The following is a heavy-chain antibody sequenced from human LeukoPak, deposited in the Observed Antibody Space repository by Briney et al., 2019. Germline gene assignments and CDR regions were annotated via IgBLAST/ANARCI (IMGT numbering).Heavy chain of an antibody. J-gene: IGHJ5*02. V-gene: IGHV5-51*01. CDR3: ARHGDSSSFKNWFDP. Sequence: GESLKISCKGSGYNFTNYWIGWVRQMPGKGLEWMGIIYPGDSDTRYSPSFQGQVTISADKSISTAYLQWSSLKASDTAMYYCARHGDSSSFKNWFDPWGQGTLVTVSS. D-gene: IGHD3-22*01. CDR2: IYPGDSDT. CDR1: GYNFTNYW.